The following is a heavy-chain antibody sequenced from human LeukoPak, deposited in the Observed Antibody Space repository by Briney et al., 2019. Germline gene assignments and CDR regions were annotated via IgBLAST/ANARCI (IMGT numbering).Heavy chain of an antibody. J-gene: IGHJ4*02. D-gene: IGHD2-2*01. CDR1: GFTFSSYG. V-gene: IGHV3-30*03. Sequence: PGGSLRLSCAASGFTFSSYGMHWVRQAPGKGLEWVAVISYDGNNIYYADSVKGRFTISRDNSKNTLYLQMNSLRAEDTAVYYCASLSDIVVVPAAMLFYYWGQGTLVTVSS. CDR2: ISYDGNNI. CDR3: ASLSDIVVVPAAMLFYY.